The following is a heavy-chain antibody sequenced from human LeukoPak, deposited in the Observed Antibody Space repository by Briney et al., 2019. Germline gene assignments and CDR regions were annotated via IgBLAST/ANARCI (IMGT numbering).Heavy chain of an antibody. J-gene: IGHJ4*02. V-gene: IGHV4-39*01. Sequence: SETLSLTCTVSGGSISDDGYYWGWIRQPPGKGLEWIGSIGYRGNPHYKMSLRSRLTISVDTSKNQFSVKLSSVTAADTAVYYCARLEVHYGISSGLAPPNFWGQGALVIVSS. CDR1: GGSISDDGYY. D-gene: IGHD3-3*01. CDR2: IGYRGNP. CDR3: ARLEVHYGISSGLAPPNF.